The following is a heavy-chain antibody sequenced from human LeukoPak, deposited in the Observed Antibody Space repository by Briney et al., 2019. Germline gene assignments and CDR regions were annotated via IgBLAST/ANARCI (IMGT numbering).Heavy chain of an antibody. CDR1: GGSFSGHY. J-gene: IGHJ6*03. CDR3: ARRYGSGSRFAHYYYYYYMDV. Sequence: PSETLSLTCAVYGGSFSGHYWSGLRQPPGKGLEWIGEINHSGSTNYNPSLTSRVTISVDTSKKQFSLQLSSLTAADTAVYYCARRYGSGSRFAHYYYYYYMDVWGKGTTVTISS. D-gene: IGHD3-10*01. V-gene: IGHV4-34*01. CDR2: INHSGST.